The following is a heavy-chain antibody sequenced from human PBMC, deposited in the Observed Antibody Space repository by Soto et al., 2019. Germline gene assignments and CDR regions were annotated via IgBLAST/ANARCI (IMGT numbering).Heavy chain of an antibody. CDR1: GFTFTRYS. Sequence: GGSLRLSCAASGFTFTRYSMNWVRQAPGKGLEWVSSISSTTNYIYYADSMKGRFTVSRDNAKNSVYLEMNSLSAEDTAVYYCARESEDPTSNFDYWGQGTLVTVSS. CDR3: ARESEDPTSNFDY. V-gene: IGHV3-21*01. J-gene: IGHJ4*02. CDR2: ISSTTNYI.